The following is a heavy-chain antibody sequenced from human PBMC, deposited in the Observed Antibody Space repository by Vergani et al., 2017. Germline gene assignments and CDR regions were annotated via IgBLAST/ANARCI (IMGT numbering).Heavy chain of an antibody. CDR1: GHTFSNYY. CDR3: TRAAACGWGNGYYYYGMDV. D-gene: IGHD3-10*01. Sequence: QAQLVQSGAEVKKPGASVKVSCRAPGHTFSNYYMYWVRQAPGLGLEWMGIINPSDGSASYAQKFQGRVTLTRDTSTSTVYMNVRRLRTEDTAVYYCTRAAACGWGNGYYYYGMDVWGQGTTVTVSS. V-gene: IGHV1-46*03. J-gene: IGHJ6*02. CDR2: INPSDGSA.